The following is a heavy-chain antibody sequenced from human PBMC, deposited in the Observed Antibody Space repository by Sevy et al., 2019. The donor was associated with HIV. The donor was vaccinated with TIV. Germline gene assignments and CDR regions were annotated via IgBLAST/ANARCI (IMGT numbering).Heavy chain of an antibody. CDR1: GFTFSSFS. D-gene: IGHD2-21*02. CDR3: ARDHSPGITAIQDY. CDR2: INSRSTYI. Sequence: GGCLRLSCTASGFTFSSFSMSWVRQAPGKGLEWVASINSRSTYIYHADPVKGRFTISRDNAKNSLYLQMNSLRAEDTAVYYCARDHSPGITAIQDYWGPGTLVTVSS. J-gene: IGHJ4*02. V-gene: IGHV3-21*01.